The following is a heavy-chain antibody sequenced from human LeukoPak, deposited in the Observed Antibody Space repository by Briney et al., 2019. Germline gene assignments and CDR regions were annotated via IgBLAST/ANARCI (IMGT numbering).Heavy chain of an antibody. Sequence: GGSLRLSCEASGFIFSSYIMSWVRQAPGKGLEWVSVFYVGGATYYADSVKGRFTISRDNSENTLYLQMKSLRAGDTAVYYCARGDGYNFFDYWGQGTLVTVSS. CDR3: ARGDGYNFFDY. J-gene: IGHJ4*02. D-gene: IGHD5-24*01. CDR2: FYVGGAT. CDR1: GFIFSSYI. V-gene: IGHV3-53*01.